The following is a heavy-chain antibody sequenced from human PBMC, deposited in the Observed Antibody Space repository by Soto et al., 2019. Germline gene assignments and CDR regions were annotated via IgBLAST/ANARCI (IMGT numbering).Heavy chain of an antibody. CDR2: IYHSGST. D-gene: IGHD6-6*01. V-gene: IGHV4-31*03. J-gene: IGHJ4*02. Sequence: SETLSLTCTVSGGSISSGGYYWSWIRQYPGRGLEWIGYIYHSGSTYYNPSLQSRVTISLDTSKNQFSLNLRSMSPADTAVYYCARVGGLAARTFDYWGPGTLVTVS. CDR3: ARVGGLAARTFDY. CDR1: GGSISSGGYY.